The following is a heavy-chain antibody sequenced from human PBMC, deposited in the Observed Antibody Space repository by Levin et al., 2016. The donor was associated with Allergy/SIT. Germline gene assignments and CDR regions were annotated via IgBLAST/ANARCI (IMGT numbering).Heavy chain of an antibody. J-gene: IGHJ4*02. D-gene: IGHD2-21*01. CDR1: GFTFSTYN. V-gene: IGHV3-48*02. CDR2: ITGSGRTI. Sequence: GESLKISCAASGFTFSTYNMNWVRQAPGKGLEWVAYITGSGRTIHYADSVKGRFTISRDNAKNELYLQMNRLRDEDTAVYYCARGPLAGDSWGQGTLVTVSS. CDR3: ARGPLAGDS.